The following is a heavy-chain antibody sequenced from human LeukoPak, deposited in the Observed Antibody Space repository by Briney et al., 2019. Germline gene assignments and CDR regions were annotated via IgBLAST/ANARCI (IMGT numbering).Heavy chain of an antibody. V-gene: IGHV3-48*02. Sequence: GGFLRLSCATSGFIFSSYSMNWVRQAPGKGLVWVAYISSGGSTIYYADSVRGRFTISRDSARNALYLQMDSLRDEDTAVYYCARDETGVGSGGIDLWGQGTLVTVSS. CDR3: ARDETGVGSGGIDL. J-gene: IGHJ4*02. CDR2: ISSGGSTI. D-gene: IGHD2-8*02. CDR1: GFIFSSYS.